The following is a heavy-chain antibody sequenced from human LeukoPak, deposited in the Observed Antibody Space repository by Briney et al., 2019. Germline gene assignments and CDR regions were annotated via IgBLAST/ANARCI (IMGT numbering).Heavy chain of an antibody. V-gene: IGHV3-30*02. CDR3: AKDNAYYYADY. D-gene: IGHD3-10*01. Sequence: GGSPRLSCVTSGFTFDDYAMHWVRQAPGKGLEWVTFIGYDGRNKYYADSVKGRFTISRDNSKNTLYLQMNSLRAEDTAVYYCAKDNAYYYADYWGQGTLVTVSS. J-gene: IGHJ4*02. CDR1: GFTFDDYA. CDR2: IGYDGRNK.